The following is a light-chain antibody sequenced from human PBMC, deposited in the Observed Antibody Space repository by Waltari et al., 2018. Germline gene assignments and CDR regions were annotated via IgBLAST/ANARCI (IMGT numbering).Light chain of an antibody. J-gene: IGLJ2*01. Sequence: SYEVTQPPSVSVSPGQTASITCSGDKLGNKYASWYQQKPGQSPVLVIYQNTKRPSGIPERFSGSTSGNTATLTISGTQAMDEADYYCQAWDSSLVFGGGTKLTVL. CDR3: QAWDSSLV. V-gene: IGLV3-1*01. CDR2: QNT. CDR1: KLGNKY.